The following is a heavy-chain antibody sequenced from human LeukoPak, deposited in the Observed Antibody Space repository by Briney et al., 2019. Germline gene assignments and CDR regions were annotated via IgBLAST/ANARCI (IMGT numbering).Heavy chain of an antibody. V-gene: IGHV4-59*01. CDR2: ISSSGTT. Sequence: SETLSLTCTVSGVSIRSKYWSWLRQPPGKRLEWLGYISSSGTTNYNPSLKSRVTISVDTSKNQFSLHLRSVTAADAAVYYCARDLAGPNDAFDIWGRGTMVTVSS. CDR3: ARDLAGPNDAFDI. D-gene: IGHD6-19*01. CDR1: GVSIRSKY. J-gene: IGHJ3*02.